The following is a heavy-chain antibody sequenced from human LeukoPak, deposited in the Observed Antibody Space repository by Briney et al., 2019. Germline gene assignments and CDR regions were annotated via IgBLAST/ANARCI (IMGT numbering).Heavy chain of an antibody. Sequence: GSLRLSCEASGFTFSRYWMHWVRPAPGKGLVWVSRIKSDGKTNYADSVKGRFTISRDNAKNTVSLQMNSLRADDTGVYYCARAPSEVGGYYPEYFRHWGQGTLVTVSS. J-gene: IGHJ1*01. CDR1: GFTFSRYW. CDR2: IKSDGKT. V-gene: IGHV3-74*01. D-gene: IGHD3-3*01. CDR3: ARAPSEVGGYYPEYFRH.